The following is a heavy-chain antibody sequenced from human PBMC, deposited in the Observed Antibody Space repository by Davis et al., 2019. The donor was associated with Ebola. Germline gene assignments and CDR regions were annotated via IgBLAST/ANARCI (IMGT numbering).Heavy chain of an antibody. CDR1: GFTFSSYS. J-gene: IGHJ5*02. CDR3: ARALYSSRDWFDP. D-gene: IGHD6-13*01. CDR2: ISSSSSYI. V-gene: IGHV3-21*01. Sequence: GGSLRLSCAASGFTFSSYSMNWVRQAPGKGLEWVSSISSSSSYIYYADSVKGRFTISRDNAKNSLYLQMNSLRAEDTAVYYCARALYSSRDWFDPWGQGTLVTVSS.